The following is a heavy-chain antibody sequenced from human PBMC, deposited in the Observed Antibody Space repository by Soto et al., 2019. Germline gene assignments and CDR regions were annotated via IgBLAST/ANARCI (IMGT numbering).Heavy chain of an antibody. Sequence: SETLSLTCAVYGGSFSGYYWSWIRQPPWKGLEWIGEINHSGSTNYNPSLKSRVTISVDTSKNQFSLKLSSVTAADTAVYYCARWGLGSGWYYYAFDIWGKGTMVTVSS. D-gene: IGHD6-19*01. CDR1: GGSFSGYY. CDR2: INHSGST. CDR3: ARWGLGSGWYYYAFDI. V-gene: IGHV4-34*01. J-gene: IGHJ3*02.